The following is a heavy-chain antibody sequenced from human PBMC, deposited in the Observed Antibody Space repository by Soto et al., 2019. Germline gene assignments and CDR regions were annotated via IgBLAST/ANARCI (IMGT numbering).Heavy chain of an antibody. CDR1: GGTFSSYA. CDR3: ARAIMTTVTNWFDP. Sequence: SVKVSCKASGGTFSSYAISWVRQAPGQGLEWMGGIIPIFGTANYAQKFQGRVTMTTDTSTSTAYMELRSLRSDDTAVYYCARAIMTTVTNWFDPWGQGTLVTVSS. J-gene: IGHJ5*02. CDR2: IIPIFGTA. V-gene: IGHV1-69*05. D-gene: IGHD4-4*01.